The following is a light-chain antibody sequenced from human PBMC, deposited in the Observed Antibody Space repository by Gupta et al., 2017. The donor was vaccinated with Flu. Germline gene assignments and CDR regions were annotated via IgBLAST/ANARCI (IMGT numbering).Light chain of an antibody. J-gene: IGKJ3*01. CDR2: DAS. V-gene: IGKV3-11*01. Sequence: GERATLSCRASQSVSSYVAWYQQKPGQAPRLLIYDASNRATGIPARFSGSGSGTDFTLTISSLEPEDFAVYYCQQRSNWPRTFGPGTKVDIK. CDR1: QSVSSY. CDR3: QQRSNWPRT.